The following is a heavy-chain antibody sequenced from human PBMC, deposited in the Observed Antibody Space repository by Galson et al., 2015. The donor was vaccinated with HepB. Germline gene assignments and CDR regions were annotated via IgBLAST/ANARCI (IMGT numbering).Heavy chain of an antibody. J-gene: IGHJ4*02. CDR1: GVTLSNYG. CDR2: VSYDGGTT. Sequence: SLRLSCAASGVTLSNYGMHWVRQAPGKGLEWVAVVSYDGGTTYYADYVKGRFTISKEKSRNKVYLQKETLRPEDTAVYFCAREGDTYRSGRYGSWGQGTLVADSS. CDR3: AREGDTYRSGRYGS. D-gene: IGHD6-13*01. V-gene: IGHV3-30*03.